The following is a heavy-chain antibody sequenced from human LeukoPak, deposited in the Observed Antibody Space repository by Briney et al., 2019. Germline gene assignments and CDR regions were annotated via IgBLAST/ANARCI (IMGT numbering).Heavy chain of an antibody. CDR1: GFTFRSYR. D-gene: IGHD4-23*01. V-gene: IGHV3-7*01. CDR2: IKQDGSER. J-gene: IGHJ4*02. CDR3: ARKGGRNSPLGY. Sequence: GGSLRLSCAASGFTFRSYRMTWVRQAPGKGPEWVANIKQDGSERDYVDSVKGRFTISRDNAKDSLYLQMNSLRAEDTAVYYCARKGGRNSPLGYWGQGTLVTVSS.